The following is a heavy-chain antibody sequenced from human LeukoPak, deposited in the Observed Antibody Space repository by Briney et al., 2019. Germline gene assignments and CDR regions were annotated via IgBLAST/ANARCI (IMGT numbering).Heavy chain of an antibody. J-gene: IGHJ4*02. Sequence: GGSLRLSCTGSGFTVGDYSLSWFRQAPGKGLEWVGFIRSKGYGGTTEYAASVKGRFIISRDDSKSIAYLQMNSLKSDDTGLYYCSRQWEQLPYYFDYWGQGTLVTVSS. D-gene: IGHD1/OR15-1a*01. V-gene: IGHV3-49*03. CDR3: SRQWEQLPYYFDY. CDR1: GFTVGDYS. CDR2: IRSKGYGGTT.